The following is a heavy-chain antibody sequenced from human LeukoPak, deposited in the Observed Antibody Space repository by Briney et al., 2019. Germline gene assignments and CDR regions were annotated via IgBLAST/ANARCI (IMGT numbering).Heavy chain of an antibody. D-gene: IGHD3-10*01. CDR2: ISSSGSTI. V-gene: IGHV3-48*03. Sequence: GGSLRLSCAASGFTFDNNAMHWVRQAPGKGLEWVSYISSSGSTIYYADSVKGRFTISRDNAKNSLYLQMNSLRAEDTAVYYCARLPTYYYGSGSANPSPYYYYYMDVWGKGTTVTISS. J-gene: IGHJ6*03. CDR3: ARLPTYYYGSGSANPSPYYYYYMDV. CDR1: GFTFDNNA.